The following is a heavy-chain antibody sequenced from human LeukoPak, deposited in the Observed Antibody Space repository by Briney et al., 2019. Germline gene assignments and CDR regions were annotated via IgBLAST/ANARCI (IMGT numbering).Heavy chain of an antibody. CDR1: GFTVSSNS. Sequence: GGSLRLSCTVSGFTVSSNSMSWVRQAPGKGLEWVSFIYSDNTHYSDSVKGRFTISRDNSKNTLYLQMNSLRAEDTAIYYCAKEPSRVLLWFGDEWGQGTLVTVSS. J-gene: IGHJ4*02. D-gene: IGHD3-10*01. CDR2: IYSDNT. CDR3: AKEPSRVLLWFGDE. V-gene: IGHV3-53*01.